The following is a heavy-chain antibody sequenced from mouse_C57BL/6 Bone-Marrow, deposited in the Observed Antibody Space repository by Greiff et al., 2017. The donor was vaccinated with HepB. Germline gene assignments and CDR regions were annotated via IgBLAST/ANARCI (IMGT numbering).Heavy chain of an antibody. CDR3: ARWAAMDY. V-gene: IGHV5-12*01. Sequence: EVKLVESGGGLVQPGGSLKLSCAASGFTFSDYYMYWVRQTPEKRLEWVAYISNGGGSTYYPDTVKGRFTISRDNAKNTLYLQMSRLKSEDTAMYYCARWAAMDYWGQGTSVTVSS. J-gene: IGHJ4*01. CDR2: ISNGGGST. CDR1: GFTFSDYY.